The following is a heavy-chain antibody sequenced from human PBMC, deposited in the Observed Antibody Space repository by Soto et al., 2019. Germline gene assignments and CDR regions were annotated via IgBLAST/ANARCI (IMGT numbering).Heavy chain of an antibody. CDR1: GLTFSSYS. J-gene: IGHJ6*02. Sequence: GGSLRLSCAASGLTFSSYSMNWVRQAPGKGLEWVSSISSSSSYIYYADSVKGRFTISRDNAKNSLYLQMNSLRAEDTAVYYCARVLTYYDFWSGYQNYYYYGMDVWGQGTTVTVS. CDR3: ARVLTYYDFWSGYQNYYYYGMDV. V-gene: IGHV3-21*01. D-gene: IGHD3-3*01. CDR2: ISSSSSYI.